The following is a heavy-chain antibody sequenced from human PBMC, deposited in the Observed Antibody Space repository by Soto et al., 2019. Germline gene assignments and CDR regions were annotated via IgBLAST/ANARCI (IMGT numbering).Heavy chain of an antibody. CDR2: IYHSGNI. CDR1: GYSISSGYY. J-gene: IGHJ5*02. D-gene: IGHD3-22*01. CDR3: ARATYYYDSTGYYEEGWFDH. Sequence: SETLSLTCGVSGYSISSGYYWGWIRQPPGKGLEWIGSIYHSGNIYYNPSLKRRVTISVDTAKNQFSLKLSSVTAAETAVYYCARATYYYDSTGYYEEGWFDHWSQGTLVTVSS. V-gene: IGHV4-38-2*01.